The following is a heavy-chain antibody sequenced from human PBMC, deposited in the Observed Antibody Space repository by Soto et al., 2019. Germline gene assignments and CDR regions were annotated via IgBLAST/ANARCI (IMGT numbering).Heavy chain of an antibody. V-gene: IGHV3-23*01. CDR3: AKLGGWVVVITTRFDY. J-gene: IGHJ4*02. D-gene: IGHD3-22*01. CDR2: ISGSGGST. CDR1: GFTFSSYA. Sequence: PGGSLRLSCAASGFTFSSYAMSWVRQAPGKGLEWVSAISGSGGSTYYADSVKGRFTISRDNSKNTLYLQMNSLRAEDTAVYYCAKLGGWVVVITTRFDYWGQGTLVTVSS.